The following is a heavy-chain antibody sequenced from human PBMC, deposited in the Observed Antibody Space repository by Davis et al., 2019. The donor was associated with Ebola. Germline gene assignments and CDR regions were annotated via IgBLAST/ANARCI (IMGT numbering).Heavy chain of an antibody. CDR3: ARGGYDFWSGYYTNWFDP. CDR1: GFTFGDNP. J-gene: IGHJ5*02. CDR2: INHSGST. V-gene: IGHV4-34*01. Sequence: GSLRLSCSGSGFTFGDNPINWVRQAPGGGLEWIGEINHSGSTNYNPSLKSRVTISVDTSKNQFSLKLSSVTAADTAVYYCARGGYDFWSGYYTNWFDPWGQGTLVTVSS. D-gene: IGHD3-3*01.